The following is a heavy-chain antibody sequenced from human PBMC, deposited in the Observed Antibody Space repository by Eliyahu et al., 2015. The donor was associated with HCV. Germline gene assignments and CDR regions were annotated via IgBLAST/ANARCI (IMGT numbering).Heavy chain of an antibody. J-gene: IGHJ4*01. CDR3: ARDPGXVALDF. CDR2: INPDGSGK. D-gene: IGHD1-14*01. V-gene: IGHV3-7*01. Sequence: EVQLVXSGGGLVQPGGSXRLSCXASXFTFSGSGXSWVRXAPGKGVGWVAEINPDGSGKYYVNSVKGRFTISRDNAKNSLYLQMNSLGAEDTALFYCARDPGXVALDFWGHGTQVTVSS. CDR1: XFTFSGSG.